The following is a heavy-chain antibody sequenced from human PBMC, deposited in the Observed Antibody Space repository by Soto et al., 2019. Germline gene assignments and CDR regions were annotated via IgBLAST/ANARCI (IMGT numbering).Heavy chain of an antibody. CDR1: GFTFDDYT. Sequence: EVQLVESGGDVVQPGGSLRLSCAASGFTFDDYTMHWVRQAPGKGLEWVSLITWDGDSTYYADSVKGRFTISRDNRKNCMYLHMKSLKTDDTALYFCAKDVSTVTAYGIEYWGQGSRVSVS. V-gene: IGHV3-43*01. D-gene: IGHD2-21*02. J-gene: IGHJ4*02. CDR3: AKDVSTVTAYGIEY. CDR2: ITWDGDST.